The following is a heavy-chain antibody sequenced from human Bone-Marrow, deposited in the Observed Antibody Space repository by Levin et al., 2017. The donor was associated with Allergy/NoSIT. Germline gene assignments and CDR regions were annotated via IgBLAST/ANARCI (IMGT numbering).Heavy chain of an antibody. CDR2: IYYTGTT. Sequence: SETLSLTCAVSGASVNNDNHYWNWIRQPPGKGLEWIGYIYYTGTTNYNPSLKSRVSMSLDTSNNQFSLSLSSMTAADTAVYYWARGGGTSRSDAFDFWGQGTMVPVSS. CDR3: ARGGGTSRSDAFDF. V-gene: IGHV4-61*01. D-gene: IGHD4-23*01. CDR1: GASVNNDNHY. J-gene: IGHJ3*01.